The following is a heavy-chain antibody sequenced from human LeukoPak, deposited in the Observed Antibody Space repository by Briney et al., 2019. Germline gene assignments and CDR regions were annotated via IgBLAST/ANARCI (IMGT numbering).Heavy chain of an antibody. Sequence: HPGGSLRLSCAASGFTFSSYAMSWVRQAPGKGLEWVSYISSSSSTIYYADSVKGRFTISRDNAKNSLYLQMNSLRAEDTAVYYCALLTDGDNYYYYYGMDVWGQGTTVTVSS. CDR1: GFTFSSYA. J-gene: IGHJ6*02. D-gene: IGHD4-17*01. V-gene: IGHV3-48*01. CDR3: ALLTDGDNYYYYYGMDV. CDR2: ISSSSSTI.